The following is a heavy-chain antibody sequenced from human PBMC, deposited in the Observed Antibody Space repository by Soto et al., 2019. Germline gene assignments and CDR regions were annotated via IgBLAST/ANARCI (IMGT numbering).Heavy chain of an antibody. V-gene: IGHV3-23*01. CDR1: GFTFSSYA. J-gene: IGHJ5*02. D-gene: IGHD3-10*01. CDR3: AKEHPMVRGVIVGWFDP. CDR2: ISGSGGST. Sequence: GGSLRLSCAASGFTFSSYAMSWVRQAPGKGLEWVSAISGSGGSTYYADSVKGRFTISRDNSKNTLYLQMNSLRAEDTAVYYCAKEHPMVRGVIVGWFDPWGQGTLVTVSS.